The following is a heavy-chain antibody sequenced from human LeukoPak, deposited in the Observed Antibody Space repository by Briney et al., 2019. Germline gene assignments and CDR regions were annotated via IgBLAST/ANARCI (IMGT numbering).Heavy chain of an antibody. CDR1: GYTFTSYG. CDR3: ARVPKSHRFYYDYVWGSYRDNWFDP. CDR2: ISAYNGDT. D-gene: IGHD3-16*02. V-gene: IGHV1-18*01. Sequence: GASVKVSCKASGYTFTSYGISWVRQAPGQGLEWMGWISAYNGDTNYAQKLQGRVTMTTDTSTSTAYMELRSLRSDDTAVYYCARVPKSHRFYYDYVWGSYRDNWFDPWGQGTLVTVSS. J-gene: IGHJ5*02.